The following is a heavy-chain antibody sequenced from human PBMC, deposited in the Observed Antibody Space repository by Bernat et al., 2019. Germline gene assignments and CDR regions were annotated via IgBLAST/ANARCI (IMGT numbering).Heavy chain of an antibody. J-gene: IGHJ4*02. CDR3: ARPRGAVADDYFDY. CDR1: GGSFSGYY. Sequence: QVQLQQWGAGLLKPSETLSLTCAVYGGSFSGYYWSWIRQPPGKGLEWIGEINHSGSTNYNPSLKSRVTISVDTSKNQFSLKLSSVTVADTAVYYCARPRGAVADDYFDYWGQGTLVTVSS. D-gene: IGHD6-19*01. CDR2: INHSGST. V-gene: IGHV4-34*01.